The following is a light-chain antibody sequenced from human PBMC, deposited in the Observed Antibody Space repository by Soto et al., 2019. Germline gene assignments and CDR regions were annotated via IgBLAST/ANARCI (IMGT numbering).Light chain of an antibody. J-gene: IGKJ2*01. CDR3: QQGYSVPYT. V-gene: IGKV1-39*01. Sequence: DVQMTQSPSSLSASVGDRFTMTCRASQSISTYLNWYQQKPGKAPKLLIYAASTLQSGVSSRFSGSGSGTDFTLTISSLQPEDFATYFCQQGYSVPYTFAQGTKVDIK. CDR1: QSISTY. CDR2: AAS.